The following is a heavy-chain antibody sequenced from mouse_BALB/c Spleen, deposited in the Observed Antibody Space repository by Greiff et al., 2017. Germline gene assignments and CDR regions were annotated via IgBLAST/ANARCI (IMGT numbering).Heavy chain of an antibody. J-gene: IGHJ2*01. Sequence: EVKLLESGAELVKPGASVKLSCTASGFNIKDTYMHWVKQRPEQGLEWIGRIDPANGNTKYDPKFQGKATITADTSSNTAYLQLSSLTSEDTAVYYCAPYGSSYYFDYWGQGTTLTVSS. CDR2: IDPANGNT. CDR3: APYGSSYYFDY. V-gene: IGHV14-3*02. D-gene: IGHD1-1*01. CDR1: GFNIKDTY.